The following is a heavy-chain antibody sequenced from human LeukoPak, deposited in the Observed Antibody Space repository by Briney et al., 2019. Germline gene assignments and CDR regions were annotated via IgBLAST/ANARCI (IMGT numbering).Heavy chain of an antibody. Sequence: PSETLSLTCTVSGGSISSYYWSWIRQPPGKGLDWIGNIYYSGSTNYNPSLRSRVTISVDTSKNQFSVKLSSVTAADTAVYFCASFYGSGFSFDYWGQGTLVTVSS. D-gene: IGHD3-10*01. J-gene: IGHJ4*02. CDR1: GGSISSYY. V-gene: IGHV4-59*08. CDR3: ASFYGSGFSFDY. CDR2: IYYSGST.